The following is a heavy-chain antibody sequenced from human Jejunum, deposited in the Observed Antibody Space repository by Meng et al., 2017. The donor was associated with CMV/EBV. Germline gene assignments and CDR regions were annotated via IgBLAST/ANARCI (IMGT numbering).Heavy chain of an antibody. CDR2: IYSDGTT. V-gene: IGHV3-53*01. CDR1: GFPVSSNY. D-gene: IGHD6-13*01. CDR3: AYSSSWAHFDY. J-gene: IGHJ4*02. Sequence: SCLASGFPVSSNYMRWVRQAPGKWLEWVSIIYSDGTTYYADSVKGRFTISRDKSKNTLDLQMNSLRAEDMAVYYCAYSSSWAHFDYWGQGTLVTVSS.